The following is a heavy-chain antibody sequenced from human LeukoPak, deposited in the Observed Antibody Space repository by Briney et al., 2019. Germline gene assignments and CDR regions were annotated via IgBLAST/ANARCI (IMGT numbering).Heavy chain of an antibody. V-gene: IGHV3-33*08. Sequence: QPGGSLRLSCAGSGRTFSNYAISWVRQAPGKGLQWVAVIWYDGSSKYYADSVKGRFTISRDNSKNTLYLQMNSLRAEVTAVYYCATYPPTRPYTNSFSLDYWGQGTLVTVSS. CDR2: IWYDGSSK. CDR1: GRTFSNYA. J-gene: IGHJ4*02. D-gene: IGHD6-13*01. CDR3: ATYPPTRPYTNSFSLDY.